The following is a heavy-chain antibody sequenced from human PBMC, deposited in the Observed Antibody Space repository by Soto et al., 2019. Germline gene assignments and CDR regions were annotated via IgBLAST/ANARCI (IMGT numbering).Heavy chain of an antibody. V-gene: IGHV4-59*08. Sequence: TSETLSLTCTVSGGSISSYYWSWIRQPPGKGLEWIGYIYYSGSTNYNPSLKSRVTISVDTSKNQFSLKLSSVTAADTAVYYCARHAVRLLWFGESNNWFDPWGQGTLVTVSS. J-gene: IGHJ5*02. CDR1: GGSISSYY. D-gene: IGHD3-10*01. CDR3: ARHAVRLLWFGESNNWFDP. CDR2: IYYSGST.